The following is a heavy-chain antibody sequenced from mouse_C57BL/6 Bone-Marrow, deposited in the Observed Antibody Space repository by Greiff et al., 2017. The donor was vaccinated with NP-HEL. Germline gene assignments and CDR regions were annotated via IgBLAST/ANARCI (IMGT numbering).Heavy chain of an antibody. CDR3: ARHLLYGSHWYFDV. CDR1: GYTFTNYW. D-gene: IGHD1-1*01. V-gene: IGHV1-63*01. J-gene: IGHJ1*03. Sequence: QVHVKQSGAELVRPGTSVKMSCKASGYTFTNYWIGWAKQRPGHGLEWIGDIYPGGGYTNYNEKFKGKATLTADKSSSTAYMQFSSLTSEDSAIYYCARHLLYGSHWYFDVWGTGTTVTVSS. CDR2: IYPGGGYT.